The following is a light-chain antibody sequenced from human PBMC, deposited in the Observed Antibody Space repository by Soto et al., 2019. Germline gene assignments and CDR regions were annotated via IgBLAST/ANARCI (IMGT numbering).Light chain of an antibody. CDR2: DVS. CDR3: QQRSYWPWT. V-gene: IGKV3-11*01. CDR1: YSARTY. J-gene: IGKJ1*01. Sequence: EIVLTQSPATLSLSPGERATLSCRASYSARTYLAWYQQKSGQAPRLLIYDVSNRATGIPARFSGSGSGTDFTLTISSLEPEDFAVYYCQQRSYWPWTFGQGTKVEIK.